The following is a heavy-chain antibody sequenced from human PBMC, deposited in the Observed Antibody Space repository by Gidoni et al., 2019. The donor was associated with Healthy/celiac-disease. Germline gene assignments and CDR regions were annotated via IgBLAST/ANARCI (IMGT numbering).Heavy chain of an antibody. D-gene: IGHD2-15*01. J-gene: IGHJ4*02. CDR2: IYYSGST. V-gene: IGHV4-59*01. Sequence: QVQLQESGPGLVKPSETLSLTCTVSGGAISSYYWSWIRQPPGKGLEWIGYIYYSGSTNYNPSLKSRVTISVDTSKNQLSLKLSSVTAADTAVYYCARDGRLTFFDYWGQGTLVTVSS. CDR1: GGAISSYY. CDR3: ARDGRLTFFDY.